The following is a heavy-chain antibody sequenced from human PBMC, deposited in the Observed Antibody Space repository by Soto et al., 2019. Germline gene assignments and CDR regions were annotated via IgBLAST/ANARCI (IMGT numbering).Heavy chain of an antibody. J-gene: IGHJ6*02. CDR3: ARDGDGPMNQNAYYYGGMDV. V-gene: IGHV4-59*01. D-gene: IGHD2-21*02. Sequence: ASETLSLTCTVSGGSLGRYYWSWIRQPPGKGLEWIGYVFYTGRANYNASLKSRVSISLDTSNYQFSLKLSSVTAAETAVYYCARDGDGPMNQNAYYYGGMDVWGQGNTVTVSS. CDR1: GGSLGRYY. CDR2: VFYTGRA.